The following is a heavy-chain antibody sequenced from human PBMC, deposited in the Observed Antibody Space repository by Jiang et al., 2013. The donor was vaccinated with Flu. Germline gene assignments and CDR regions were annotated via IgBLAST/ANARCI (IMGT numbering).Heavy chain of an antibody. Sequence: LLKPSETLSLTCTVSGGSISSYYWSWIRQPPGKGLEWIGYIYYSGSTYYNPSLKSRVTISVDTSKNQFSLKLSSVTAADTAVYYCATYDYGDYVLDYWGQGTLVTVSS. V-gene: IGHV4-59*06. CDR1: GGSISSYY. CDR3: ATYDYGDYVLDY. D-gene: IGHD4-17*01. J-gene: IGHJ4*02. CDR2: IYYSGST.